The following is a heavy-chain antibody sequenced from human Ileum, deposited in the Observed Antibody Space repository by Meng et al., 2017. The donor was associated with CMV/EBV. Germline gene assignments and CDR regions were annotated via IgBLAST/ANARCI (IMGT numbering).Heavy chain of an antibody. D-gene: IGHD7-27*01. CDR1: ADSFTGYH. CDR3: VRGNWVSDF. V-gene: IGHV4-34*01. Sequence: QGQLQQWGAEVLKPSGTLPLTHTVSADSFTGYHWTWIRQPPGKGPEWIGEINYRGSIHYNPSLESRVTISLDMSTNQLSLKLNSVTAADTAVYYCVRGNWVSDFWGQGTLVTVSS. CDR2: INYRGSI. J-gene: IGHJ4*02.